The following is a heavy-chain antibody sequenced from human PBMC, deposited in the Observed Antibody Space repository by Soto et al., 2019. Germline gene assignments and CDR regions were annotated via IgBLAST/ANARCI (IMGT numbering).Heavy chain of an antibody. Sequence: GGSLRLSCAASGFTFDDYAMHWVRQAPGKGLEWVSGISWNSGSIGYADSVKGRFTISRDNAKNSLYLQMNSLRAEDTALYYCEKGRFNDYGGNDYYLYFDYWGQGTLVTVSS. CDR2: ISWNSGSI. J-gene: IGHJ4*02. CDR3: EKGRFNDYGGNDYYLYFDY. V-gene: IGHV3-9*01. D-gene: IGHD4-17*01. CDR1: GFTFDDYA.